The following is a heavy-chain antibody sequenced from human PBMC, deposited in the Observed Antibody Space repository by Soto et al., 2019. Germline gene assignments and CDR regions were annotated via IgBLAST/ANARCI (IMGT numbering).Heavy chain of an antibody. Sequence: PSETLSLTCAVYGGSFSGYYWSWIRQPPGKGLEWIGEINHSGSTNYNPSLKSRVTISVDTSKNQFSLKLSSVTAADTAVYYCASSPLYGMDVWGQGTTVTVSS. CDR1: GGSFSGYY. CDR2: INHSGST. V-gene: IGHV4-34*01. J-gene: IGHJ6*02. CDR3: ASSPLYGMDV.